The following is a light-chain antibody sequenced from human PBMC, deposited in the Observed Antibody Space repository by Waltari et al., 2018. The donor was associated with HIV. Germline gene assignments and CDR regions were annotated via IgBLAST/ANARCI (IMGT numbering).Light chain of an antibody. Sequence: QSVLTHPLSASGTPGQSVALPCPGRSPNVRSKPVYWLQQVSGTAPKLLIYRHYQRRSGIPDRFSGSESGASASLTVSGLRSEDEADYYCVAWDDSLSGYVFGTGTKVSVL. J-gene: IGLJ1*01. CDR3: VAWDDSLSGYV. CDR1: SPNVRSKP. CDR2: RHY. V-gene: IGLV1-47*01.